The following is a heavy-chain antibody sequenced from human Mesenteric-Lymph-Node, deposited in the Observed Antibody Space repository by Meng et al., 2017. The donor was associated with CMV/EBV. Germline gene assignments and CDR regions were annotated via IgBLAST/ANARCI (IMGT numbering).Heavy chain of an antibody. Sequence: GESLKISCAASGFTFSDNEMNWVRQAHGKGLEWVAYISSGGSATYYADSAQGRFTISRDNAKNSLYLQMNSLRIDDTAIYYCATVDFWGQGTLVTVSS. CDR2: ISSGGSAT. J-gene: IGHJ4*02. CDR3: ATVDF. CDR1: GFTFSDNE. V-gene: IGHV3-48*03.